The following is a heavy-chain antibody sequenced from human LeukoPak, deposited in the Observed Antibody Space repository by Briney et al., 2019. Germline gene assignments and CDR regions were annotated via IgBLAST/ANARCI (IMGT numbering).Heavy chain of an antibody. J-gene: IGHJ6*02. CDR3: ARGDYDFWSGPNGMDV. CDR2: INPNSGGT. CDR1: GYTFTGYY. Sequence: ASVKVSCKASGYTFTGYYMHWVRQAPGQGLEWMGWINPNSGGTNYAQKFQGRVTMTRDTSISTAYMELSRLRSDDTAVYYCARGDYDFWSGPNGMDVWGQGTTVTVS. D-gene: IGHD3-3*01. V-gene: IGHV1-2*02.